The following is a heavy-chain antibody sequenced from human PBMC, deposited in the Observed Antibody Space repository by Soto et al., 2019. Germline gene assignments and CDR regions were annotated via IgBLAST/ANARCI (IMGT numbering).Heavy chain of an antibody. CDR1: GFTFSSYG. Sequence: GGSLRLSCAASGFTFSSYGMHWVRQAPGKGLEWVAVISYDGSNKYYADSVKGRFTISRDNSKNTLYLQMNSLRAEDTAVYYCANWPHSALAGVWGQGTTVTVSS. V-gene: IGHV3-30*18. J-gene: IGHJ6*02. CDR3: ANWPHSALAGV. CDR2: ISYDGSNK.